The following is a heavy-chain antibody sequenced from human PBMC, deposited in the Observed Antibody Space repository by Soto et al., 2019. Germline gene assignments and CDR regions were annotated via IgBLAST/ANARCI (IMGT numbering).Heavy chain of an antibody. CDR2: INPNGGVT. CDR1: GDSFNDYY. Sequence: ASVKVSCKTAGDSFNDYYIHWVRQAPGQGLEWMGWINPNGGVTKYAQKFQGRVTVTRDTSIRTVYMELSSLRSDDTAVYYCARESGGATATLDYYYFYMDVWGKGTTVTVAS. J-gene: IGHJ6*03. D-gene: IGHD5-12*01. V-gene: IGHV1-2*02. CDR3: ARESGGATATLDYYYFYMDV.